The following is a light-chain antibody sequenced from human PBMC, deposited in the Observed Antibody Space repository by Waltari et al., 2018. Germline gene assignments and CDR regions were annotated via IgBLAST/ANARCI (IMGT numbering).Light chain of an antibody. CDR2: AAL. Sequence: DIQLTQSPSFLSASVGDRVTITCRASQGISNHLAWYQQKPGKAPNLLIYAALTLQIGVPSRFSGSGSGTEFTLTISSLQPEDFATYYCQQFNSYPRTFGQGTRVEIK. CDR1: QGISNH. CDR3: QQFNSYPRT. V-gene: IGKV1-9*01. J-gene: IGKJ1*01.